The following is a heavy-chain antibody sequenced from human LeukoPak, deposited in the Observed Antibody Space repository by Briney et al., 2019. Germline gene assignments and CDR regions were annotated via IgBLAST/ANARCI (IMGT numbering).Heavy chain of an antibody. J-gene: IGHJ4*02. CDR1: GGSVSGYY. CDR3: ARARNLHCFDD. V-gene: IGHV4-59*02. CDR2: VYYSGST. Sequence: SETLSLTCVVSGGSVSGYYWGWIRQPPGRGLEWIGYVYYSGSTNYNPSFKSRITISVDTSRNQFSLKLSSVTAADTAVYYCARARNLHCFDDWGQGTLVTVSS.